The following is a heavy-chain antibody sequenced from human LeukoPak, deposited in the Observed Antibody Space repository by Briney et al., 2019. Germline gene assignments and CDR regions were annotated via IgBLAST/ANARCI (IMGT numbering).Heavy chain of an antibody. D-gene: IGHD3-10*01. CDR1: GFTFSSYA. CDR2: ISGSGGST. J-gene: IGHJ4*02. Sequence: PGGSLRLSCAASGFTFSSYAMSWVRQAPGKGLEWVSAISGSGGSTYYADSVKGRFTISRDNSKNTLYLQMNSLRAEDTAVYYCARSGSRLVWFGETMGYLDYWGQGTLVTVSS. CDR3: ARSGSRLVWFGETMGYLDY. V-gene: IGHV3-23*01.